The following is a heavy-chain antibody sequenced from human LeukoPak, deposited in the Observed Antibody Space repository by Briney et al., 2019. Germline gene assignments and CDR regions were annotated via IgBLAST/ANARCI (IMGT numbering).Heavy chain of an antibody. CDR1: GYTLTELS. CDR2: FDPEDGET. Sequence: ASVKVSCKVSGYTLTELSMHWVRQAPGKGLEWMGGFDPEDGETIYAQKFQGRVTITADKSTSTAYMELSSLRSEDTAVYYCARADTARWFDPWGQGTLVTVSS. J-gene: IGHJ5*02. D-gene: IGHD5-18*01. CDR3: ARADTARWFDP. V-gene: IGHV1-24*01.